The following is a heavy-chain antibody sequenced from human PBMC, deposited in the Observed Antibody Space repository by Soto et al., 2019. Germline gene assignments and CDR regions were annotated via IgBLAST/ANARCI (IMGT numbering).Heavy chain of an antibody. V-gene: IGHV4-4*02. CDR2: IYHSGST. CDR1: GGSISSSNW. Sequence: QVQLQESGPGLVKPSGTLSLTCAVSGGSISSSNWWSWVRQPPGKGLEWIGEIYHSGSTNYNPSPKRRVTPTVDKAKTQFSLQLSSVTAADTAVDYWARDGVDVVVVAADACDIWGQGTMVTVSS. CDR3: ARDGVDVVVVAADACDI. J-gene: IGHJ3*02. D-gene: IGHD2-15*01.